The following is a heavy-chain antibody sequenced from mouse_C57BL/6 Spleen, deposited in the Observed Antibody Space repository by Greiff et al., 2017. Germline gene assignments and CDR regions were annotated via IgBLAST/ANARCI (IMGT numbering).Heavy chain of an antibody. CDR2: IDPSDSET. CDR3: ARETGTTPGNYFDY. D-gene: IGHD4-1*01. Sequence: QVQLQQPGAELVRPGSSVKLSCKASGYTFTSYWMHWVKQRPIQGLEWIGNIDPSDSETHYNQKFKDKATLTVDKSSSTAYMQLSSLTSEDSAVYYCARETGTTPGNYFDYWGQGTTLTVSS. V-gene: IGHV1-52*01. CDR1: GYTFTSYW. J-gene: IGHJ2*01.